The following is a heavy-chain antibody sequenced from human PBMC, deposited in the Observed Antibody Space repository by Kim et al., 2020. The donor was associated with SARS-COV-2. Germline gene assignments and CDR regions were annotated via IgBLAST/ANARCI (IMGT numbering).Heavy chain of an antibody. CDR1: GDSISSSSYY. D-gene: IGHD2-2*01. Sequence: SETLSLTCTVSGDSISSSSYYWGWIRQPPGKGLECIGSFHYTGSTYYNPSLKSRVTISLDTSKNQFSLRLSSMTAADTAIYYCARHDSTSWDHWGQGTLVTVSS. CDR3: ARHDSTSWDH. CDR2: FHYTGST. V-gene: IGHV4-39*01. J-gene: IGHJ4*02.